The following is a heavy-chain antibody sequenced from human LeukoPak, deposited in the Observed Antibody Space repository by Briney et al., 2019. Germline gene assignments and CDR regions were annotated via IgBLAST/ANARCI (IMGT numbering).Heavy chain of an antibody. CDR3: AREGSSSPAFDY. CDR1: GFTFSSYS. Sequence: GGSLRLSCAASGFTFSSYSMNWVRQAPGKGLEWVSSISSSSSYIYYADSVKGRFTISRDNAKNSLYLQMNSLRAEDTAVYYCAREGSSSPAFDYWGQGTLVTVSS. CDR2: ISSSSSYI. V-gene: IGHV3-21*01. D-gene: IGHD6-6*01. J-gene: IGHJ4*02.